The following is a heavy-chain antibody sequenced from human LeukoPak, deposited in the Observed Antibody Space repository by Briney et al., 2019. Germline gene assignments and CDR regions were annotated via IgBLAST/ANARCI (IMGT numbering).Heavy chain of an antibody. CDR3: AREGGYCSSTSCQYYFDY. CDR1: GYTFTSYG. D-gene: IGHD2-2*01. J-gene: IGHJ4*02. CDR2: ISAYNGNT. V-gene: IGHV1-18*01. Sequence: ASVKVSXKASGYTFTSYGISWVRQAPGQGLEWMGWISAYNGNTNYAQKLQGRVTMTTDTSTSTAYMELRSLRSDDTAVYYCAREGGYCSSTSCQYYFDYWGQGTLVTVSS.